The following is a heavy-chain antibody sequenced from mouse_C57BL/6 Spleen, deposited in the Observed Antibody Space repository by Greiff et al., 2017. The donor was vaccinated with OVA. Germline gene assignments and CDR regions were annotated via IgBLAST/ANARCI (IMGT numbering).Heavy chain of an antibody. CDR3: ASGYFDV. V-gene: IGHV1-26*01. CDR2: INPNNGGT. Sequence: VQLQQSGPELVKPGASVKISCKASGYTSTDYYMNWVKQSHGKSLEWIGDINPNNGGTSYNQKFKGKATLTVDKSSSTAYMELRSLTSEDSAVYYCASGYFDVWGTGTTVTVSS. CDR1: GYTSTDYY. J-gene: IGHJ1*03.